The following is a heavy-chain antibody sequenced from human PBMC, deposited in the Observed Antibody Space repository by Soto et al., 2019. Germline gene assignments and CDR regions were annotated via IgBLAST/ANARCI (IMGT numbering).Heavy chain of an antibody. CDR3: ARATVTTERYFDY. CDR2: IYYSGST. D-gene: IGHD4-17*01. V-gene: IGHV4-59*01. J-gene: IGHJ4*02. CDR1: GGSISSYY. Sequence: SETLSLTCTVSGGSISSYYWSWIRQPPGKGLEWIGYIYYSGSTNYNPSLKSRVTISVDTSKNQFSLKLSSVTAADTAVYYCARATVTTERYFDYWGQGTLVTVSS.